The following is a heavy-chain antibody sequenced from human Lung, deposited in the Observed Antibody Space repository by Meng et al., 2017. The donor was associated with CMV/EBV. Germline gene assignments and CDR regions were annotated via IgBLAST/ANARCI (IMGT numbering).Heavy chain of an antibody. V-gene: IGHV4-59*11. J-gene: IGHJ4*02. Sequence: GSLRLSCTVSGVSISNHYWSWIRQPPGKGLERIGYVHYTGDTNYKPSLKSRLTTSVDTSKSQFSLKLSSVAAADTAVYFCARGRGYGLDYFDYWGQGTRVTVSS. CDR3: ARGRGYGLDYFDY. CDR2: VHYTGDT. CDR1: GVSISNHY. D-gene: IGHD5-18*01.